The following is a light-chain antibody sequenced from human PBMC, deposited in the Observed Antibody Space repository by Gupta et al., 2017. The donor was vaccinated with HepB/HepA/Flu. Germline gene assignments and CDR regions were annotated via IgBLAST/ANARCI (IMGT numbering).Light chain of an antibody. CDR1: RSNIGASYG. Sequence: QSVLTQPPSVSGAPGQRVPIPCTGTRSNIGASYGVHWYQQLPGRAPKLLISGDTNRPSGVPDRFSGSKSGTSASLAITGLQAEDEAHYYCQSYDNSLSSNVIFGGGTKLTVL. CDR2: GDT. V-gene: IGLV1-40*01. CDR3: QSYDNSLSSNVI. J-gene: IGLJ2*01.